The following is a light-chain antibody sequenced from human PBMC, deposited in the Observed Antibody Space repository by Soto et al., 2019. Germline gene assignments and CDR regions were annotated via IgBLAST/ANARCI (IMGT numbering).Light chain of an antibody. V-gene: IGKV1-27*01. CDR1: QGITNY. CDR2: GAS. J-gene: IGKJ3*01. CDR3: QKYVSAPFT. Sequence: DIQLTQSPSSLSASVGDRVTITCRASQGITNYLAWYQQKPGKVPKLLIYGASTLQSGVPSRFSGSGSGTDFTLTISSLQPEDVATYYCQKYVSAPFTFGPGTKVDIK.